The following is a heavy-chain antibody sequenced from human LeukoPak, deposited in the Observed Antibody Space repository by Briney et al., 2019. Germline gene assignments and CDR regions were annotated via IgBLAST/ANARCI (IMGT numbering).Heavy chain of an antibody. CDR2: ISAYNGNT. CDR3: ARDRWYSRNWNDAVDI. Sequence: ASVKVSCKASGGTFSSYGISWVRQAPGQGLEWMGWISAYNGNTNYAQKVQGRVTMTTDTSTSTAYMELRSLRSDDTAVYYCARDRWYSRNWNDAVDIWGQGTMVTVSS. D-gene: IGHD6-13*01. J-gene: IGHJ3*02. CDR1: GGTFSSYG. V-gene: IGHV1-18*01.